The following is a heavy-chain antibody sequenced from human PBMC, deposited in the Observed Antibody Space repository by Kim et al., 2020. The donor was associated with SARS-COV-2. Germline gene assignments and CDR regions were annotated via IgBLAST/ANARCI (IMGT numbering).Heavy chain of an antibody. D-gene: IGHD2-15*01. CDR3: ARDPGDCIGGSCTFFDY. CDR2: ISYDGSNK. J-gene: IGHJ4*01. Sequence: GGSLRLSCAASGFTFSSYAMHWVRQAPGKGLEWVAVISYDGSNKYYADSVKGRFTISRDNSKNTLYLQMNSLRAEDTAVYYCARDPGDCIGGSCTFFDY. V-gene: IGHV3-30*04. CDR1: GFTFSSYA.